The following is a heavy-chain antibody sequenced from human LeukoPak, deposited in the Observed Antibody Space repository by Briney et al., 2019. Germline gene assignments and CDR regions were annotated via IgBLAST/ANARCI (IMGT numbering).Heavy chain of an antibody. D-gene: IGHD3-10*01. CDR1: GGSISSSSYY. CDR3: ARVETVLWFGELDHPMNWFDP. V-gene: IGHV4-39*07. CDR2: IYYSGST. J-gene: IGHJ5*02. Sequence: SETLSLTCTVSGGSISSSSYYWGWIRQPPGKGLEWIGSIYYSGSTYYNPSLKSRVTISVDTSKNQFSLKLSSVTAADTAVYYCARVETVLWFGELDHPMNWFDPWGQGTLVTVSS.